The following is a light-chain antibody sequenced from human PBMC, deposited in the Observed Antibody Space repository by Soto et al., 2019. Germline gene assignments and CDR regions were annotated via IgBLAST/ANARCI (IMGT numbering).Light chain of an antibody. CDR1: QSVSSNY. V-gene: IGKV3D-20*02. CDR3: QKSSNWPPVT. CDR2: GAS. Sequence: EIVLPQSPGTLSLSPGESASLSSRARQSVSSNYLAWFQQKPGQAPRLLISGASNRASDIPDRFSGSGSWTDFTLTISSLDPEDFAVYYCQKSSNWPPVTVGGGTKVDIK. J-gene: IGKJ4*01.